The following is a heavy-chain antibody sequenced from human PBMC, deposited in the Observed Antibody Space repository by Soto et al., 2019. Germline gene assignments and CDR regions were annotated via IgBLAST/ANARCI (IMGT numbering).Heavy chain of an antibody. CDR2: VDPNDSDT. D-gene: IGHD3-10*01. V-gene: IGHV5-51*01. CDR3: ARPHGPSGYYYGLDV. Sequence: PGESLKISCKGSGYSFTSYWIVWVRQVPGKGLEWMGVVDPNDSDTRYSPSFEGQVTISADKSITTAYLQWSSLKASDTAMYYCARPHGPSGYYYGLDVWGQGTTVTVSS. J-gene: IGHJ6*02. CDR1: GYSFTSYW.